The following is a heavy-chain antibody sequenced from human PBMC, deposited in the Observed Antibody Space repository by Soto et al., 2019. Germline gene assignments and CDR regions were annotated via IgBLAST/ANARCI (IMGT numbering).Heavy chain of an antibody. J-gene: IGHJ4*02. V-gene: IGHV4-59*01. Sequence: QVQLQESGPGLVKPSETLSLTCTVSGGSISSYYCSWIRQPPGKGLEWIGYIYYSGSTNYNPSLKSRVTISVDTSKNQFSLKLSSVTAADTAVYYCAGVDTAMAVDYWGQGTLVTVSS. CDR2: IYYSGST. D-gene: IGHD5-18*01. CDR1: GGSISSYY. CDR3: AGVDTAMAVDY.